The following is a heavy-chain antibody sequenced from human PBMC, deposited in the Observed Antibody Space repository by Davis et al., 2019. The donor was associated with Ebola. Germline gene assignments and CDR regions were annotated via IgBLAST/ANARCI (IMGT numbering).Heavy chain of an antibody. Sequence: GESLKISCAASGFTFSSYWMHWVRQAPGKGLVWVSRINSDGSSTSYADSVKGRFIISRDNAKNTLYLQMNSLRAEDTAVYYCARAHDFWSGYYLDYWGQGTLVTVSS. CDR2: INSDGSST. J-gene: IGHJ4*02. CDR1: GFTFSSYW. D-gene: IGHD3-3*01. V-gene: IGHV3-74*01. CDR3: ARAHDFWSGYYLDY.